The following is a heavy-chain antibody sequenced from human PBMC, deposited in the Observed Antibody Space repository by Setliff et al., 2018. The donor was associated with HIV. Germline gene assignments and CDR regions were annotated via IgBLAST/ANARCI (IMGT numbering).Heavy chain of an antibody. Sequence: GGSLRLSCAASGFTFSDARMNWVRQAPGRGLEWVAIIWYDGSNKHYADSVKGRFTISRDDAKNSLFLQMNSLRAEDTAVYYCARDWLADGYSTKFAFDIWGQETMVTVSS. D-gene: IGHD5-18*01. V-gene: IGHV3-33*08. CDR2: IWYDGSNK. CDR1: GFTFSDAR. CDR3: ARDWLADGYSTKFAFDI. J-gene: IGHJ3*02.